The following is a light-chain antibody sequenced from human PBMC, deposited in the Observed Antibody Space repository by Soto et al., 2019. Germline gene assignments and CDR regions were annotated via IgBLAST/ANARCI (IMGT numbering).Light chain of an antibody. CDR3: HQTYGVPGT. V-gene: IGKV1-39*01. CDR1: QSVDKY. CDR2: AAS. J-gene: IGKJ1*01. Sequence: DIQMTQSPSALSASVGDRVTITCRASQSVDKYLNWYQQKPGKAPKLLIFAASSLGSGVPSRFSGRGLGTHFTLTITKLQPEDLATYYCHQTYGVPGTFGQGTKVEI.